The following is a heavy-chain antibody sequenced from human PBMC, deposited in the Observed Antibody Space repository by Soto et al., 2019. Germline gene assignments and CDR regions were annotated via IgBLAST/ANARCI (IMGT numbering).Heavy chain of an antibody. Sequence: QVQLQESGPGVVRPSGTLSLTCAVSGASIRSTTSGNWGSWVGPPPGKGLEWIGEIYQSGSTNYHPSLKSRVTMSVDKSKNQFSLKLSSVTAADTAVYYCARMVGATLVDFWGQGTLVTVSS. D-gene: IGHD1-26*01. V-gene: IGHV4-4*02. CDR1: GASIRSTTSGNW. CDR2: IYQSGST. CDR3: ARMVGATLVDF. J-gene: IGHJ4*02.